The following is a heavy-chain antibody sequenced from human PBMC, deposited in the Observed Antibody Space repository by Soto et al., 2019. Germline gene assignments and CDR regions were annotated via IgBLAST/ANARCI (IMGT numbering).Heavy chain of an antibody. J-gene: IGHJ4*02. D-gene: IGHD5-12*01. Sequence: NLQGRVTMTTDTSTNTAYMELRSLRSDDTAVYYCARDWSIVATMEVWGQGTLVTVSS. V-gene: IGHV1-18*01. CDR3: ARDWSIVATMEV.